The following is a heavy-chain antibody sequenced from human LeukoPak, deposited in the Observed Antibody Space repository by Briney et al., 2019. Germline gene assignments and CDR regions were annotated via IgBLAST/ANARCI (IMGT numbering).Heavy chain of an antibody. CDR2: ISTYNGNT. CDR1: GYTFTSYG. V-gene: IGHV1-18*01. Sequence: GASVKVSCKASGYTFTSYGICGVRQAPGQGLEWMGWISTYNGNTNFAQKFQGRVTLTTDTSTSTAHMELRSLRSDGTAVYYCARDHEYNWNPPPIAAGSWGQGTLVTVSS. J-gene: IGHJ5*02. CDR3: ARDHEYNWNPPPIAAGS. D-gene: IGHD1-20*01.